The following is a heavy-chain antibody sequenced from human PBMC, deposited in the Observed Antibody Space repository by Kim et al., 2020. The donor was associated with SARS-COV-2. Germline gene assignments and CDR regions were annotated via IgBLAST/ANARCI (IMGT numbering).Heavy chain of an antibody. D-gene: IGHD4-17*01. CDR2: IYYSGST. J-gene: IGHJ3*02. Sequence: SETLSLTCTVSGGSISSSSYYWGWIRQPPGKGLEWIGSIYYSGSTYYNPSLKSRVTISVDTSKNQFSLKLSSVTAADTAVYYCARLLNYGGENAFDIWGQGTMVTVSS. V-gene: IGHV4-39*01. CDR3: ARLLNYGGENAFDI. CDR1: GGSISSSSYY.